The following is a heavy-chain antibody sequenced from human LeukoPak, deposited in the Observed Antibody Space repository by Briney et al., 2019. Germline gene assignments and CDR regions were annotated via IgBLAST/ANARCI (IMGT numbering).Heavy chain of an antibody. CDR3: AKALPHYYDSSGYYHAFDI. CDR1: GFTFSSYS. CDR2: ISSSSSYI. J-gene: IGHJ3*02. D-gene: IGHD3-22*01. Sequence: GGSLRLSCAASGFTFSSYSMNWVRQAPGKGLEWVSSISSSSSYIYYADSVKGRFTISRDNSKNTLYLQMNSLRAEDTAVYYCAKALPHYYDSSGYYHAFDIWGQGTMVTVSS. V-gene: IGHV3-21*01.